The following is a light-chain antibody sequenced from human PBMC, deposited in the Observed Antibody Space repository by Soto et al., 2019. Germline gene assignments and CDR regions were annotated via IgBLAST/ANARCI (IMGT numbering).Light chain of an antibody. J-gene: IGKJ4*01. V-gene: IGKV1-9*01. CDR2: GAS. CDR3: HQINDFPPT. Sequence: IQLTQSPSSLSASVGDRVTITCRASQDISSFLAWFQQKPGKAPNLLISGASTLQRGVPSRFSGSGSGTVFSLIINSLQPEDFATYFCHQINDFPPTLGGGTKVDIK. CDR1: QDISSF.